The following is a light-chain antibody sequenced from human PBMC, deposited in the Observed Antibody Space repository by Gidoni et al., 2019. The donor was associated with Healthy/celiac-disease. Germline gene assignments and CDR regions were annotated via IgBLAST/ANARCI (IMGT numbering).Light chain of an antibody. CDR2: WAS. Sequence: SLGERATINCKSSQSVLYSSNNKNYLAWYQQKPGQPPKLLIYWASTRESGVPDRFSGSGSGTDFTLTISSLQAEDVAVYYCQQYYSTPLTFGGGTKVEIK. CDR1: QSVLYSSNNKNY. V-gene: IGKV4-1*01. J-gene: IGKJ4*01. CDR3: QQYYSTPLT.